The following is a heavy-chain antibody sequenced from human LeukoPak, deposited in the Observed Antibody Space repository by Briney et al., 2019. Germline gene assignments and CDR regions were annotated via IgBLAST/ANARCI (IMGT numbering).Heavy chain of an antibody. CDR2: ITSGSSYI. CDR1: GFTFSSYD. V-gene: IGHV3-21*01. Sequence: GGSLRLSCAASGFTFSSYDMNWVRQAPGKGLEWVSSITSGSSYIYYADSVKGRFTISRDNAKNSLYLQMNSLRAEDTAVYYCAILALSGDAFDIWGQGTMVTVSS. J-gene: IGHJ3*02. D-gene: IGHD3-3*02. CDR3: AILALSGDAFDI.